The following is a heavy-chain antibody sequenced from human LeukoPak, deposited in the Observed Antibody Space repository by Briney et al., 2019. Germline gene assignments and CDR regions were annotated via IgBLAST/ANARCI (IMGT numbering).Heavy chain of an antibody. CDR3: ARDSTTAWYNWFDP. J-gene: IGHJ5*02. Sequence: GGSLRLSCAASGFTFSSYAMHWVRQAPGKGLEWVAVISYDGSNKYYAGSVKGRFTISRDNSKDTLYLQMNSLRAEDTAVYYRARDSTTAWYNWFDPWGQGTLVTVSS. V-gene: IGHV3-30-3*01. CDR2: ISYDGSNK. CDR1: GFTFSSYA. D-gene: IGHD4-17*01.